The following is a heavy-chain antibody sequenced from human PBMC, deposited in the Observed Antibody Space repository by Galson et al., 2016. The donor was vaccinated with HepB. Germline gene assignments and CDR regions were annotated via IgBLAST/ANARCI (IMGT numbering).Heavy chain of an antibody. Sequence: SVKVSCKASGGIFGSFAISWVRQAPVQGLEWMGGIIPTFGNTNYAQNFQSRVTITTDESTSTAYMEQSSLRSEHTAVYFWSREPPSGAYSYGHGDYWGQGTLVTVSS. CDR1: GGIFGSFA. CDR3: SREPPSGAYSYGHGDY. V-gene: IGHV1-69*05. J-gene: IGHJ4*02. CDR2: IIPTFGNT. D-gene: IGHD5-18*01.